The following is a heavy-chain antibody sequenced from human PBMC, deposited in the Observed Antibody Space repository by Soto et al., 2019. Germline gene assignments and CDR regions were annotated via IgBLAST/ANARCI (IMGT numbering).Heavy chain of an antibody. CDR3: ARLVLGGTGSDYYFDS. CDR2: ISAYNGNT. D-gene: IGHD3-10*01. CDR1: GYTFTSYG. J-gene: IGHJ4*02. V-gene: IGHV1-18*01. Sequence: QVQLLQSGAEVKKPGASVKVSCKASGYTFTSYGISWVRQAPGQGLEWMGWISAYNGNTNYAQKLQGRVTMTTDTSTSTAYMDLRSVRSDDTAVYYCARLVLGGTGSDYYFDSWGQGTLVTVSS.